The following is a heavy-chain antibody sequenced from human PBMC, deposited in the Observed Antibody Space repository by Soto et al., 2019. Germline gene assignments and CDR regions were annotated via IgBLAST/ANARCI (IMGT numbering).Heavy chain of an antibody. Sequence: EVHLVESGGDLVQPGGSLRLSCTASGFTFSNYWMSWLRQAPGRGLECVANIKLDGTEQYYVDSVRGRFTISRDNGKNSLSLQMDSLRAEDTAVYYCARGGNDDVDYWGQGTLVTVSS. J-gene: IGHJ4*02. D-gene: IGHD1-1*01. CDR3: ARGGNDDVDY. CDR1: GFTFSNYW. V-gene: IGHV3-7*05. CDR2: IKLDGTEQ.